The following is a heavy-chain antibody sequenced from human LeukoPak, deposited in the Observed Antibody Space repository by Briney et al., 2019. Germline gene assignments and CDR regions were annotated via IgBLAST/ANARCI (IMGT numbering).Heavy chain of an antibody. Sequence: GASVKVSCKASGYTFTGYYMHWVRQAPGQGLEWMGWINHNSGGTNYAQKFQGRVTMTRDTSISTAYMELSRLRSDDTAVYYCARGGLERRGVYNWFDPWGQGTLVTVSS. CDR1: GYTFTGYY. D-gene: IGHD1-1*01. J-gene: IGHJ5*02. CDR2: INHNSGGT. CDR3: ARGGLERRGVYNWFDP. V-gene: IGHV1-2*02.